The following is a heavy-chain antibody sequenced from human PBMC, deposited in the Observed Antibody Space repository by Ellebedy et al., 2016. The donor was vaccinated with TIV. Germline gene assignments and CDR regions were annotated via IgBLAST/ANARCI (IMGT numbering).Heavy chain of an antibody. J-gene: IGHJ4*02. CDR1: GVSISSYF. CDR3: ARDRRGSYDF. D-gene: IGHD3-10*01. V-gene: IGHV4-59*01. Sequence: SETLSLTCSVSGVSISSYFWSWIRQPPGKGLEWIGYISNTGNTNYNPSLKSRVSISLDTSRSQFSLSLTSVTAADTAVYFCARDRRGSYDFWGQGTLIAVSS. CDR2: ISNTGNT.